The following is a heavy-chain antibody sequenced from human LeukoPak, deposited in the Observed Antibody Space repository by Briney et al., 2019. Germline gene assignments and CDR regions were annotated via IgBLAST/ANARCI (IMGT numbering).Heavy chain of an antibody. Sequence: GGSLRLSCAASGFTFNNYAMNWVRQAPGKGLEWVSTISTSGGSTYYADSVKERFTISRDNSKNTLYLQMNSLRADDTAVYYCAKEPNDYWGQGTLVTVSS. J-gene: IGHJ4*02. V-gene: IGHV3-23*01. CDR3: AKEPNDY. CDR2: ISTSGGST. CDR1: GFTFNNYA.